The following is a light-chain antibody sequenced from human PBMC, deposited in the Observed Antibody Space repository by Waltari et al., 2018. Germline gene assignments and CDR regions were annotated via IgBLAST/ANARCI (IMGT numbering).Light chain of an antibody. CDR2: DAS. CDR3: QQRSNWPRT. V-gene: IGKV3-11*01. CDR1: QSVSSY. J-gene: IGKJ1*01. Sequence: EIVLTLSPATLSLSPGDRATLSCRASQSVSSYLAWYPQKPGQAPRLLIYDASNRATGIPARFSGSGSGTDFTLTISSLEPENFAVYYCQQRSNWPRTFGQGTKVEIK.